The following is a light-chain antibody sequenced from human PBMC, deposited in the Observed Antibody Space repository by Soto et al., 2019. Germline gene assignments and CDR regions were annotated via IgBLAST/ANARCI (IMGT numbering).Light chain of an antibody. V-gene: IGKV1-5*03. CDR2: KAS. CDR3: QPYNSYPYT. Sequence: DIQMTQSPSTPSASVGDRVTITCRASQSISSWLAWYQQKPGKAPKLLIYKASSLESGVPSRFSGSGSGTEFTLTISSLQPDDFATYYCQPYNSYPYTFGQGTKVDIK. CDR1: QSISSW. J-gene: IGKJ2*01.